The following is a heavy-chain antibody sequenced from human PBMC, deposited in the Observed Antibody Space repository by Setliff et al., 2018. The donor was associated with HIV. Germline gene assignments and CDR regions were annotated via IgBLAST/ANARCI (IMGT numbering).Heavy chain of an antibody. D-gene: IGHD5-12*01. CDR2: IYYSGNT. CDR1: GDSIFTSTYY. V-gene: IGHV4-39*01. Sequence: SETLSLTCSVSGDSIFTSTYYWGWIRQPPGKRLEWIGSIYYSGNTYYNPSLKSRVTISVDTSKNQFFLNLSSVTATDSAVYYCARLGRPYSGQGWFDPWGQGTRGTVS. J-gene: IGHJ5*02. CDR3: ARLGRPYSGQGWFDP.